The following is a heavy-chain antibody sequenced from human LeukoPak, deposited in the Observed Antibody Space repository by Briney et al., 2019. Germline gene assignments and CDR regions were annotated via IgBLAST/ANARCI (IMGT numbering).Heavy chain of an antibody. CDR1: GFTFSNYA. J-gene: IGHJ5*01. D-gene: IGHD1-1*01. CDR3: AKLVGTGTPPTDS. Sequence: GGSLRLSCAASGFTFSNYAMTWVRQAPGKGLEWVSVISGVGSNTDYASSVKGRFTISRDNSKNTLSLQMNSLRAEDTAIYYCAKLVGTGTPPTDSWGQGTLVTVSS. CDR2: ISGVGSNT. V-gene: IGHV3-23*01.